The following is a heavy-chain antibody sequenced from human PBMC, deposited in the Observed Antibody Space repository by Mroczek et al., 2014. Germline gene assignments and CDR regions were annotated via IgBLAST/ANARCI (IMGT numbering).Heavy chain of an antibody. V-gene: IGHV4-61*02. D-gene: IGHD3-16*02. CDR1: GGSISSGSYY. Sequence: QVQLQQWGPGLVKPSQTLSLTCTVSGGSISSGSYYWSWIRQPAGKGLEWIGRIYTSGSTNYNPSLKSRVTISVDTSKNQFSLKLSSVTAADTAVYYCARDFLPGLGELSAWWFDPWGQGTLVTVSS. CDR2: IYTSGST. J-gene: IGHJ5*02. CDR3: ARDFLPGLGELSAWWFDP.